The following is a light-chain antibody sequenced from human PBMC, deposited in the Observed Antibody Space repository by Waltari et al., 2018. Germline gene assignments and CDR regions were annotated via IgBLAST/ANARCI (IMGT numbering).Light chain of an antibody. Sequence: DIQMTQSPSSLSASVGDRVTITCRASQSISSYLNWYQQKQGKAPKLLIYAASSLKSGVPSRFSGSGSGTDFTLTISSLQREDFATYYCQQSYSTPRITFGQGTRLEIK. CDR1: QSISSY. CDR2: AAS. CDR3: QQSYSTPRIT. J-gene: IGKJ5*01. V-gene: IGKV1-39*01.